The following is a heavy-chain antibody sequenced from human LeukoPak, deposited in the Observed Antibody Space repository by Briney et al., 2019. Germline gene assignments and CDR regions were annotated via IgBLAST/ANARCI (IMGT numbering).Heavy chain of an antibody. CDR1: GFTFSSYS. Sequence: PGGSLRLSCAASGFTFSSYSMSWVRQAPGKGLEWVSGISDSRVSTYYADSVKGRVTISRDNSKHTLYLQMNSLRAEETAVYYCARVGNLYFDYYMDVWGKGTTVTVSS. CDR2: ISDSRVST. J-gene: IGHJ6*03. V-gene: IGHV3-23*01. CDR3: ARVGNLYFDYYMDV. D-gene: IGHD1-7*01.